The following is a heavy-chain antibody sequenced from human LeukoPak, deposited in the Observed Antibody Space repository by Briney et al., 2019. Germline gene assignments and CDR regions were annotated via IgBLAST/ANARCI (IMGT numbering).Heavy chain of an antibody. CDR3: ARSPAGYCSGGSCPKNWFDP. Sequence: GESLKISCKGSGYSFTSYWIGWVRQMPGKGLEWMGIIYPGDSDTRYSPSFQGQVTISADKSISTAYLQWSSLKASDTAMYYCARSPAGYCSGGSCPKNWFDPWGQGTLVTVS. CDR1: GYSFTSYW. CDR2: IYPGDSDT. J-gene: IGHJ5*02. V-gene: IGHV5-51*01. D-gene: IGHD2-15*01.